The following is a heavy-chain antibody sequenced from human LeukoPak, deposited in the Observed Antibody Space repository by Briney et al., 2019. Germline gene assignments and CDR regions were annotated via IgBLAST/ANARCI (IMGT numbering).Heavy chain of an antibody. Sequence: SQTLSLTCAVSGGSISSGGYSWSWFRQPPGKGLEWIGYIYHSGSTYYNPPLKSRVTISVDRSKNQFSLKLSSVTAADTAVYYCARGRGDILTGYYYFDYWGQGTLVTVSS. CDR1: GGSISSGGYS. J-gene: IGHJ4*02. CDR2: IYHSGST. D-gene: IGHD3-9*01. CDR3: ARGRGDILTGYYYFDY. V-gene: IGHV4-30-2*01.